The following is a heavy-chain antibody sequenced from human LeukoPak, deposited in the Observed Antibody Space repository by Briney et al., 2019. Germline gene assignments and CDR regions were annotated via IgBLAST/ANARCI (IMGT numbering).Heavy chain of an antibody. J-gene: IGHJ4*02. CDR1: GGSISSSSYY. CDR3: ASAKTNCGGDCYLFDY. CDR2: IYYSGST. D-gene: IGHD2-21*02. Sequence: SETLSLTCTVSGGSISSSSYYRGWIRQPPGRGLEWIGNIYYSGSTYDNPSLKSRVTISVDTSKNQFSLKLSSVTAADTAVYYCASAKTNCGGDCYLFDYWGQGTLVTVSS. V-gene: IGHV4-39*01.